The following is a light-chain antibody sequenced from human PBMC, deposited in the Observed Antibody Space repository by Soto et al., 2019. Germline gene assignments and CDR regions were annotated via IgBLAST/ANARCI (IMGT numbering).Light chain of an antibody. CDR2: GNS. CDR3: QSYDSSLSAVV. J-gene: IGLJ2*01. V-gene: IGLV1-40*01. CDR1: SSNIGAGYG. Sequence: QAVVTQPPSVSGAPGQRVTISCTGSSSNIGAGYGVHWYQQLPGTAPKLLISGNSNRPSGVPDRFSGSKSGISASLAITGLQAEDEADYYCQSYDSSLSAVVFGGGTKLTVL.